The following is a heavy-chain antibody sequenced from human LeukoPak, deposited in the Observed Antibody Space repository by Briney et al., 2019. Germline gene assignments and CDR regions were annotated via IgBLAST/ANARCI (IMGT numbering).Heavy chain of an antibody. J-gene: IGHJ4*02. CDR3: VRVINYYDGSGYGNYFDY. D-gene: IGHD3-22*01. CDR1: GFTFSIYW. Sequence: GGSLRLSCGASGFTFSIYWMNWVRQAPGKGLEWVANIKQDGSEQYYVDSVKGRFTISRDNTKNSLYLQMNSLRAEDTALYYCVRVINYYDGSGYGNYFDYWGQGALVTVSS. CDR2: IKQDGSEQ. V-gene: IGHV3-7*01.